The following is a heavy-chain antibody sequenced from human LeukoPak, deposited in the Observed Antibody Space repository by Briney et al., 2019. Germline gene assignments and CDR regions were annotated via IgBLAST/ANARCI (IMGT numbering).Heavy chain of an antibody. CDR2: TYYRSKWYN. V-gene: IGHV6-1*01. CDR3: ARDRPSEWLLFMSGLGPLDV. D-gene: IGHD3-3*01. J-gene: IGHJ6*04. Sequence: SQTLSLTCAISGDSVSSSSVAWNWIRQSPSRGLEWLGRTYYRSKWYNDYTISVKSRISINPDTSKNQVSLQLNSVTPEDTAVYYCARDRPSEWLLFMSGLGPLDVWGKGTTVTVSS. CDR1: GDSVSSSSVA.